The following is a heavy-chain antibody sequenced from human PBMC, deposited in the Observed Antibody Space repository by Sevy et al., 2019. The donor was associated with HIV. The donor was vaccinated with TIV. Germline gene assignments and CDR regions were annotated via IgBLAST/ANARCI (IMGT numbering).Heavy chain of an antibody. Sequence: GGSLRLSCAASRFTFSNYWMSWVRQAPGKGLEWVANIKQDGSEKYYVDSVKGRFTISRGNAKNSLYQQMNRLRAEDTAVYYCSREGAISFIVGATTGAFDIWGLGTMVTVSS. CDR1: RFTFSNYW. CDR2: IKQDGSEK. D-gene: IGHD1-26*01. J-gene: IGHJ3*02. V-gene: IGHV3-7*01. CDR3: SREGAISFIVGATTGAFDI.